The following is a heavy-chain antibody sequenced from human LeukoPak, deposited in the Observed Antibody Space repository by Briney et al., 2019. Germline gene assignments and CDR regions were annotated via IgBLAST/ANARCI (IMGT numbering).Heavy chain of an antibody. CDR1: GGSISSGTYY. CDR3: ARHIGSGYSNYFYYYMDV. J-gene: IGHJ6*03. D-gene: IGHD3-22*01. Sequence: PSETLSLTCTVSGGSISSGTYYWGWIRQPPGTGLEWIGNFLYSGNTYYNPSLKSRVTISVDTSKNQFSLNLTSVIAADTAVYYCARHIGSGYSNYFYYYMDVWGRGTTVTVSS. CDR2: FLYSGNT. V-gene: IGHV4-39*01.